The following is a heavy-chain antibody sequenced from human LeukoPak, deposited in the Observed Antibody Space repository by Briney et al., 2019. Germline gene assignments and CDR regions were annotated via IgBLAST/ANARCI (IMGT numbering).Heavy chain of an antibody. Sequence: PGGSLRLSCAASGFTFSSYGMSWVRQAPGKGPEWVSDISCKGGVTHYADSVKGRFTISRDNSKNTMYLQMNRLRAEDTAVYYCAKEQSNSWSEGYFDYWGQGTLVTVSS. V-gene: IGHV3-23*01. J-gene: IGHJ4*02. CDR1: GFTFSSYG. CDR2: ISCKGGVT. CDR3: AKEQSNSWSEGYFDY. D-gene: IGHD6-13*01.